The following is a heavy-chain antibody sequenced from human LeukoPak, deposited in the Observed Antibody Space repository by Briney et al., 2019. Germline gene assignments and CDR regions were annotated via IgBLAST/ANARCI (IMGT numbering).Heavy chain of an antibody. CDR2: ISSSSTYI. V-gene: IGHV3-21*01. D-gene: IGHD1-26*01. J-gene: IGHJ3*02. Sequence: NPGGSLRLSCAASGFTFSSYSMNWVRQAPGKGLEWVSSISSSSTYIYYADSVKGRFTISRDNAKNSLYLQMNSLRAEDTAVYYCARRSGNYFHDAFDIWGQGTMLTVSS. CDR1: GFTFSSYS. CDR3: ARRSGNYFHDAFDI.